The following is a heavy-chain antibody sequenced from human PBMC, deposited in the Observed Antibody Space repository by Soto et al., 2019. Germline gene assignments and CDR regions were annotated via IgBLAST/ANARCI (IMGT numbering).Heavy chain of an antibody. CDR2: ISSTGTYT. J-gene: IGHJ5*02. CDR1: GFTFTDYY. V-gene: IGHV3-11*05. D-gene: IGHD1-7*01. Sequence: QVQLVESGGGLVKPGGSLRLSCAASGFTFTDYYMNWIRQAPGKGLEWVSYISSTGTYTNYADSVKGRFTISRDNAKNSLYLQMNSLRAEDTAVYYCARDANYAATWGQGTLVTVSS. CDR3: ARDANYAAT.